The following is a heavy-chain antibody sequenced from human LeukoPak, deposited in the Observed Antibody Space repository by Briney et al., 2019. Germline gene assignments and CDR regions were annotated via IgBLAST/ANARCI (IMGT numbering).Heavy chain of an antibody. CDR1: GGSFSGYY. V-gene: IGHV4-34*01. J-gene: IGHJ6*03. CDR3: ARGRSSMVRGYYYYYMDV. D-gene: IGHD3-10*01. CDR2: INHSGST. Sequence: SETLSLTCAVYGGSFSGYYWSWIRQPPGKGLERIGEINHSGSTNYNPSLKSRVTISVDTSKNQFSLKLSSVTAADTAVYYCARGRSSMVRGYYYYYMDVWGKGTTVTISS.